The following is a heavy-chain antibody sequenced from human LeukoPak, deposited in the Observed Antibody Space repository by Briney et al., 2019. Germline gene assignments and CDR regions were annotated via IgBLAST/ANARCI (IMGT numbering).Heavy chain of an antibody. D-gene: IGHD3-3*01. J-gene: IGHJ5*02. CDR1: GGSFSDYY. CDR3: ARPVLRFLEWPPGAWFDP. CDR2: INHSGST. Sequence: SETLSLTCAVYGGSFSDYYWNWIRQPPGKGLEWIGEINHSGSTNYNPSLKSRVTISIDTSKNQFSLKLSSVTAADTAVYYCARPVLRFLEWPPGAWFDPWGQGTLVTVSS. V-gene: IGHV4-34*01.